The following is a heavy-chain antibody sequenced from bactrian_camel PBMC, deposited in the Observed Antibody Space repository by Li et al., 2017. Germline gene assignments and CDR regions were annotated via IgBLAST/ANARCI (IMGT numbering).Heavy chain of an antibody. J-gene: IGHJ4*01. CDR3: QSRCFRDGNWRLV. V-gene: IGHV3S53*01. D-gene: IGHD1*01. CDR1: GFTSHACS. Sequence: HVQLVESGGGSVQAGESLRLSCTAPGFTSHACSVDWYRQAEGKQREWVSAISPDGTTKLADSIKGRFTISQDKDKDTMYLQLNSATPDDTAVYSCQSRCFRDGNWRLVRGQGTQVTVS. CDR2: ISPDGTT.